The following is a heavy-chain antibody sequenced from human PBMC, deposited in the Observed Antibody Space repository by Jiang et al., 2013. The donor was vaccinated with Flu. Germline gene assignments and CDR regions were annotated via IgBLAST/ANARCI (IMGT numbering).Heavy chain of an antibody. CDR3: ARDTGLGDLDY. D-gene: IGHD3-16*01. Sequence: VKPSQTLSLTCIVSGDSITGGSSFWTWIRQHPGKGLEWIGYISYSGTTYYNPSLRSRVTISFETSDNQFSLRLTSVTAADTAVYYCARDTGLGDLDYWGQGTLVTVAA. J-gene: IGHJ4*02. CDR1: GDSITGGSSF. V-gene: IGHV4-31*03. CDR2: ISYSGTT.